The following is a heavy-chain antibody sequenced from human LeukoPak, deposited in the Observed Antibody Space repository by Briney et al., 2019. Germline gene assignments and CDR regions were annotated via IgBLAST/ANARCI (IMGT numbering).Heavy chain of an antibody. D-gene: IGHD5-18*01. CDR1: GFTFSGSA. J-gene: IGHJ4*02. CDR2: IRGKANSYAT. Sequence: PGGSLKLSCAASGFTFSGSAMHWVRQASGKGLEWVGRIRGKANSYATAFAASVKGRFTMSRDDSENTAYLQMNSLKTEDTAVYYCPTSGDTSMVMGYWGQGTLVTVSS. V-gene: IGHV3-73*01. CDR3: PTSGDTSMVMGY.